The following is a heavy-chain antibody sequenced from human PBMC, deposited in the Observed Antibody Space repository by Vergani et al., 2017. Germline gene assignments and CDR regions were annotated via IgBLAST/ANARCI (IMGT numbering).Heavy chain of an antibody. CDR2: INAGKCNT. CDR1: GYTFTSYT. D-gene: IGHD2-21*02. J-gene: IGHJ3*02. V-gene: IGHV1-3*01. Sequence: QVQLVQSGAEVKKPGASVKVSCKASGYTFTSYTIHWVRQAPGQRLEWIGWINAGKCNTKYSQNFQGRVTITRDTSASTAYMELSSLRSEDTAVFFCARGTALGAFDIWGQGTMVTVSS. CDR3: ARGTALGAFDI.